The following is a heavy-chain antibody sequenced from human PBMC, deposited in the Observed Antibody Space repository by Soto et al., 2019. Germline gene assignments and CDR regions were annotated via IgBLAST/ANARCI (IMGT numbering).Heavy chain of an antibody. CDR1: GGTFTNYP. V-gene: IGHV1-69*01. J-gene: IGHJ4*02. Sequence: HVQLVQSGAEMKKPGSSVKVSCKASGGTFTNYPIAWVRLAPGQGLEWMGGDIPTFSIMTYAQKFQDRVTFSADDSTSTAYMELSSLTSEDTAVYYCARGRTIFGVINFDTWGQGTLVTVSS. CDR3: ARGRTIFGVINFDT. D-gene: IGHD3-3*01. CDR2: DIPTFSIM.